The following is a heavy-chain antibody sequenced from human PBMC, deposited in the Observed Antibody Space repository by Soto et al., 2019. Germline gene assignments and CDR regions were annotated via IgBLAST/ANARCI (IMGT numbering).Heavy chain of an antibody. D-gene: IGHD6-19*01. CDR3: ARLYSSGWYVDYFDY. Sequence: GGSLRLSCAASGFTFNNAWMNWVRQAPGKGLVWVSRINSDGSSTSYADSVKGRFTISRDNAKNTLYLQMNSLRAEDTAVYYCARLYSSGWYVDYFDYWGQGTLVTVSS. V-gene: IGHV3-74*01. CDR1: GFTFNNAW. CDR2: INSDGSST. J-gene: IGHJ4*02.